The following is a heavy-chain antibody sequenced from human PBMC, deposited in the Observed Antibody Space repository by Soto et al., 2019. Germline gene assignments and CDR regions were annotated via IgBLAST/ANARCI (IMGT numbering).Heavy chain of an antibody. J-gene: IGHJ6*03. CDR3: GRGSRRHVVPRIWYYYYMDV. CDR2: MNPNSGNT. V-gene: IGHV1-8*01. CDR1: GYTFTSYD. Sequence: ASVKGSCKASGYTFTSYDINWVRQATGQGLEWMGWMNPNSGNTGYAQKFQGRVTMTRNTSISTAYMELSSLRSEDTAVYYCGRGSRRHVVPRIWYYYYMDVWGKGTTVTVSS. D-gene: IGHD2-2*01.